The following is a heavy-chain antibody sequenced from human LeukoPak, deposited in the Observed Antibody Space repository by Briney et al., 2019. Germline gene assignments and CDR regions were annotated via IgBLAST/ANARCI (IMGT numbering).Heavy chain of an antibody. CDR2: IYPGDSVRDDVIFIVGATNA. D-gene: IGHD6-13*01. V-gene: IGHV5-51*01. Sequence: GESLKISCKGSGYSFTSYWVGWVRQMPGKGLKWMGIIYPGDSVRDDVIFIVGATNARYSPSFQGQVTISADKSISTAYLQWSSLKASDTAMYYCARPGASSSWLYYFDYWGQGTLVTVSS. CDR1: GYSFTSYW. J-gene: IGHJ4*02. CDR3: ARPGASSSWLYYFDY.